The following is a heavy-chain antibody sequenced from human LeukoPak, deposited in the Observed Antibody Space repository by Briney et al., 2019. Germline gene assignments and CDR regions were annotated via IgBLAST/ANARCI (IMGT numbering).Heavy chain of an antibody. J-gene: IGHJ4*02. CDR2: INSDGRST. CDR3: VRGADTGYSSDS. D-gene: IGHD3-9*01. CDR1: GFTFSRNW. V-gene: IGHV3-74*01. Sequence: GGSLRLSCAPSGFTFSRNWMHWFRQAPGKGLVWFPRINSDGRSTNYADSVKGRFSISGDNAENTLYLQMNSLRVEDTAVYYCVRGADTGYSSDSWGQGTLVTVSS.